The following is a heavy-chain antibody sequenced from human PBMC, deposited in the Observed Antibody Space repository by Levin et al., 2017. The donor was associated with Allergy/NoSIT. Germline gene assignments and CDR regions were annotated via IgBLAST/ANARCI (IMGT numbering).Heavy chain of an antibody. J-gene: IGHJ5*02. CDR2: INHSGST. V-gene: IGHV4-34*01. Sequence: SETLSLTCAVYGGSFSGYYWSWIRQPPGKGLEWIGEINHSGSTNYNPSLKSRVTISVDTSKNQFSLKLSSVTAADTAVYYCARGVPPLGSGWYNWFDPWGQGTLVTVSS. CDR3: ARGVPPLGSGWYNWFDP. CDR1: GGSFSGYY. D-gene: IGHD6-19*01.